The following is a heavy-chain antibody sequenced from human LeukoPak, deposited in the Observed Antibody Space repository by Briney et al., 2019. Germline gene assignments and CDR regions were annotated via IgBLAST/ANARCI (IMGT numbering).Heavy chain of an antibody. CDR1: GGSISSHY. Sequence: SETLSLTCTVSGGSISSHYWSWIRQPPGKGLEWIGYIYYSGSTNYNTYLKSRVTISVDPSKNQFSLKLSSVTAADTAVYYCARGHNWFDLWGQGTGVTVSS. V-gene: IGHV4-59*11. CDR3: ARGHNWFDL. J-gene: IGHJ5*02. CDR2: IYYSGST.